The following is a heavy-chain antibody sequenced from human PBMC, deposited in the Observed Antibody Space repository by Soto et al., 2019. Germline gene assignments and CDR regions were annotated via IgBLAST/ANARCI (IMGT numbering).Heavy chain of an antibody. J-gene: IGHJ4*02. D-gene: IGHD1-20*01. CDR2: IYWDYDE. V-gene: IGHV2-5*02. Sequence: QVALKESGPTPVNPTQTLQLTCRFSGLSLNTAGEGVGWVSPSPGEALEWLALIYWDYDERYSPTLKTRLTTTKHPSKNQVVLIMTNMDPVDTATYYCAHSRNLITEDAQVGDFDYWGQGTLVTVSS. CDR3: AHSRNLITEDAQVGDFDY. CDR1: GLSLNTAGEG.